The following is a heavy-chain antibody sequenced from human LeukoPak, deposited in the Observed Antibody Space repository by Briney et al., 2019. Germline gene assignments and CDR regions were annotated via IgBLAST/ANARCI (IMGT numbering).Heavy chain of an antibody. CDR3: ARDSEYCTNGVCYNYYYYYYMDV. CDR2: IIPIFGTA. V-gene: IGHV1-69*05. Sequence: ASVKVSCKASGGTFSSYAISWVRQAPGQGLEWMGRIIPIFGTANYAQKFQGRVTITTDESTSTAYMELSSLRSEDTAVYYCARDSEYCTNGVCYNYYYYYYMDVWGKGTTVTVSS. D-gene: IGHD2-8*01. CDR1: GGTFSSYA. J-gene: IGHJ6*03.